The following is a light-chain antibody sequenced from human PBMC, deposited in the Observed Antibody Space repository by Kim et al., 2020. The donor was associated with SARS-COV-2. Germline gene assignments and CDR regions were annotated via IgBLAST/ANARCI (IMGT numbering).Light chain of an antibody. CDR1: SGSIASNY. Sequence: KTVTISCTGSSGSIASNYVQWYQQRPGSAPTTVIYEDNQRTSGVPDRFSGSIDSSSNSASLTISGLKTEDEADYYCQSYDSSNHWVFGGGTQLTVL. CDR3: QSYDSSNHWV. J-gene: IGLJ3*02. V-gene: IGLV6-57*02. CDR2: EDN.